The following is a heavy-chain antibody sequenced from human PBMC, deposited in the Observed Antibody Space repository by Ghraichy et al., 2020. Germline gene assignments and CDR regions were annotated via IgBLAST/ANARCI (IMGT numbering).Heavy chain of an antibody. V-gene: IGHV4-61*01. CDR1: GVSVSSDSYS. D-gene: IGHD1-1*01. Sequence: SETLSLTCFVSGVSVSSDSYSWSWIRQPPGKGLEWIGYVSYSGNTNYNPSLRSRVTISLDASKNQFSLKLTSVTAADTAVYYCGRPLLNLPVRGANDWWGQLMLVTVSS. J-gene: IGHJ4*02. CDR2: VSYSGNT. CDR3: GRPLLNLPVRGANDW.